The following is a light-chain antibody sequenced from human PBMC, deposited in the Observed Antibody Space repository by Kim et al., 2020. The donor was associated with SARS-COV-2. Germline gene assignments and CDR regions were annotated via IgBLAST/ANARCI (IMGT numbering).Light chain of an antibody. CDR1: SSNIGAGYD. Sequence: QSVLTQPPSVSGAPGQRVTISCTGSSSNIGAGYDVHWYQQLPGRTPKLLIYANTNWPSGVPDRFSGSKSGTSASLAITGLQPEDEADYYCQSYDSSLSDVVFGGGTQLTVL. J-gene: IGLJ2*01. CDR2: ANT. V-gene: IGLV1-40*01. CDR3: QSYDSSLSDVV.